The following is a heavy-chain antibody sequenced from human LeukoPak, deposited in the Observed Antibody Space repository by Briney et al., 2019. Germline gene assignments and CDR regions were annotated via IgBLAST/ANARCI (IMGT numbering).Heavy chain of an antibody. J-gene: IGHJ3*02. CDR1: GGSISSYY. CDR2: IYYSGST. V-gene: IGHV4-59*12. Sequence: PSETLSLTCTVSGGSISSYYWSWIRQPPGKGLEWIGSIYYSGSTYYNPSLKSRVTISVDTSKNQFSLKLSSVTAADTAVYYCARRDPNSSGWFHAFDIWGQGTMVTVSS. CDR3: ARRDPNSSGWFHAFDI. D-gene: IGHD6-19*01.